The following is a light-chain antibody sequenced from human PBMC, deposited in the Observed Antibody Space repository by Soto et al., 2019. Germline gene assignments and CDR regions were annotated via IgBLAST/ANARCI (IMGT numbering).Light chain of an antibody. V-gene: IGLV2-14*01. Sequence: QSALTQPASVSGSPGQSITISCTGTSSEVGGYNYVAWYQQHPGKAPKLMIYDISNRPSGVSNRFSVSKSGNTASLTISALQAEDEADYYCSSYTHSSTLVFGTGTKLTVL. J-gene: IGLJ1*01. CDR1: SSEVGGYNY. CDR3: SSYTHSSTLV. CDR2: DIS.